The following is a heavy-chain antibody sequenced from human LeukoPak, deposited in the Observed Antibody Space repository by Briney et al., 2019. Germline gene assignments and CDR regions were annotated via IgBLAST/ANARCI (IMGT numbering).Heavy chain of an antibody. CDR3: ARGRSGGSCYSDFDY. V-gene: IGHV4-61*02. Sequence: SETLSLTCTVSGGSISSGSYYWSWIRQPAGKGLEWIGRIYTSGSTNYNPSLKSRVTISVDTSKNQFSLKLSSVTAADTAVYYCARGRSGGSCYSDFDYWGQGTLVTVSS. J-gene: IGHJ4*02. CDR2: IYTSGST. CDR1: GGSISSGSYY. D-gene: IGHD2-15*01.